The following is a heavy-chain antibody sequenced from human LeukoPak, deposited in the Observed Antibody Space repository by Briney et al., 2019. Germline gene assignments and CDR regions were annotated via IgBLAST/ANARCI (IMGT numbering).Heavy chain of an antibody. CDR2: IVVGSGNT. D-gene: IGHD3-10*01. V-gene: IGHV1-58*01. CDR3: AADRAGSYLRFVY. Sequence: AVKVSCKASGFTFTSSVVQWVRQARGQRLEWIGWIVVGSGNTNYAQKFQERVTITRDMSTSTAYMELSSLRFEDTAVYYCAADRAGSYLRFVYWGQGTPVTVSS. J-gene: IGHJ4*02. CDR1: GFTFTSSV.